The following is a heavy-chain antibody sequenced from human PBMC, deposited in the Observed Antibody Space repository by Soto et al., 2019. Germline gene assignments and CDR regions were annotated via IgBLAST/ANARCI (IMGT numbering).Heavy chain of an antibody. Sequence: QVQLVQSGAEVKKPGSSVKVSCKASGGTFSSYAISWVRQAPGQGLEWMGGIIPIFGTANYAQKFQGRVTITADESTSTAYMERSSLRSEDTAVYYCATSYCISTSCYENWFDPWGQGTLVTVSS. V-gene: IGHV1-69*12. CDR3: ATSYCISTSCYENWFDP. CDR1: GGTFSSYA. J-gene: IGHJ5*02. D-gene: IGHD2-2*01. CDR2: IIPIFGTA.